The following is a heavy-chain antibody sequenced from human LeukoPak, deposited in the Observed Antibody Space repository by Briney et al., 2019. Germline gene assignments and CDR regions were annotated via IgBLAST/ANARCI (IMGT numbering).Heavy chain of an antibody. D-gene: IGHD1-1*01. CDR3: TTIGLYNWNDGGFDY. Sequence: GGSLRLSCAASGFTFSNAWMSWVRQAPGKGLEWAGRIKSKTDGGTTDYAAPVKGRFTISRDDSKNTLYLQMNSLKTEDTAVYYCTTIGLYNWNDGGFDYWGQGTLVTVSS. J-gene: IGHJ4*02. CDR2: IKSKTDGGTT. V-gene: IGHV3-15*01. CDR1: GFTFSNAW.